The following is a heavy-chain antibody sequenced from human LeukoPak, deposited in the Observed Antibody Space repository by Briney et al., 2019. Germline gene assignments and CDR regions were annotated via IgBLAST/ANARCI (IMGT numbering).Heavy chain of an antibody. CDR2: IYYSGST. CDR3: AGHFLARGYYYYYYMDV. D-gene: IGHD3-10*01. V-gene: IGHV4-39*01. CDR1: GGSISSSSYY. J-gene: IGHJ6*03. Sequence: ASETLSLTCTVSGGSISSSSYYWGWIRQPPGKGLEWIGSIYYSGSTYHNPSLKSRVTISVDMSKNQFPLKLSSVTAADTAVYYCAGHFLARGYYYYYYMDVWGKGTTVTVSS.